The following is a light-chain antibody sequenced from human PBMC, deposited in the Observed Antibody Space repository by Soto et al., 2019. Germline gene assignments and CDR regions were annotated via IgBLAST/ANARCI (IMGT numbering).Light chain of an antibody. CDR3: QQYGSSPPLT. CDR1: QSVSSSY. Sequence: IVFTQSPDPLSLSPGERATLSCRASQSVSSSYLAWYQQKPGQAPRLLIYGASSRATGIPDRFSGSGSGTDFTLTISRLEPEDFAVYYCQQYGSSPPLTFGGGTKVDIK. J-gene: IGKJ4*01. CDR2: GAS. V-gene: IGKV3-20*01.